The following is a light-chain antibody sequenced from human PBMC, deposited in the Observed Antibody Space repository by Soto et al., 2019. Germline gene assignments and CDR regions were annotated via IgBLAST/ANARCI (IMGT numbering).Light chain of an antibody. CDR2: WAS. CDR3: QHYLITAT. Sequence: DIVMTQSPDSLAVSLGERATINCKSSQSVLYSSNNKNYLAWYQQKPGQPPKLLIYWASTRESGVPDRFSGSGSGTDFTLTISSLQAEDVAVYYCQHYLITATFGQGTKVEI. CDR1: QSVLYSSNNKNY. V-gene: IGKV4-1*01. J-gene: IGKJ1*01.